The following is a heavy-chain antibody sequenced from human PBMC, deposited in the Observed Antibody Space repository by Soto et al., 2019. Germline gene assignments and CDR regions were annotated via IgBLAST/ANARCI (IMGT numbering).Heavy chain of an antibody. V-gene: IGHV4-59*08. CDR3: ARRYGDCFDY. D-gene: IGHD4-17*01. CDR2: IYYSGST. Sequence: SETLCHTCTVSGGSISSYDWSWIRQPPGKGLEWIGYIYYSGSTNYNPSLKSRVTISVDTSKNQFSLKLSPVTAADTAVYYCARRYGDCFDYWGQGTLLTVSS. CDR1: GGSISSYD. J-gene: IGHJ4*02.